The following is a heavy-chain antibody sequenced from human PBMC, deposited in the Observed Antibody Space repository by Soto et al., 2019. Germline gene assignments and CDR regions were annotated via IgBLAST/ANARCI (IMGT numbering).Heavy chain of an antibody. Sequence: QVPLVQSGAEVKKPGASVKVSCKASGYTFTSYGISWVRQAPGQGLEWMGWISAYNGNTNNAQKLQGRVTMTTDTSTSTAYMELRSLRSDDTAVYYCARALYYDYVWGSFENLDYWGQGTLVTVSS. J-gene: IGHJ4*02. V-gene: IGHV1-18*01. CDR3: ARALYYDYVWGSFENLDY. CDR2: ISAYNGNT. CDR1: GYTFTSYG. D-gene: IGHD3-16*01.